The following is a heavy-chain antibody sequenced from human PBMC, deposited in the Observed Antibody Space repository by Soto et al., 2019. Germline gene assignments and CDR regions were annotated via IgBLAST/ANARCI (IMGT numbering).Heavy chain of an antibody. D-gene: IGHD3-22*01. V-gene: IGHV3-21*01. CDR1: GHTFSSYS. J-gene: IGHJ4*02. CDR2: ISSSSSYI. Sequence: LRLSCAASGHTFSSYSMNWVRQAPGKGLEWVSSISSSSSYIYYADSVKGRFTISRDNAKNSLYLQMNSLRAEDTAVYYCARGEHYYDSSGYNFDYWGQGTLVTVSS. CDR3: ARGEHYYDSSGYNFDY.